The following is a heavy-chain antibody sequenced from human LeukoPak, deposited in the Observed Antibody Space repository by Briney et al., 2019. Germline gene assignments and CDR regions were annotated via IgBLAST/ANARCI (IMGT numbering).Heavy chain of an antibody. V-gene: IGHV3-23*01. CDR1: GFTFSSYA. J-gene: IGHJ4*02. Sequence: GGSLRLSCAASGFTFSSYAMSWVRQARGKGLEWVSGISGSGGSTYYADSAKGRFTISRDNSKNTLYLQMNSLRAEDTAVYYCAGHSSGVGHFEYWGQGTLVTVSS. CDR2: ISGSGGST. CDR3: AGHSSGVGHFEY. D-gene: IGHD6-19*01.